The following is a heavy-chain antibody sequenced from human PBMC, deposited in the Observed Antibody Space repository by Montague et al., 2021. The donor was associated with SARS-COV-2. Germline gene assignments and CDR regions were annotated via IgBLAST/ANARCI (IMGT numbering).Heavy chain of an antibody. V-gene: IGHV3-23*01. D-gene: IGHD4-17*01. J-gene: IGHJ3*02. CDR2: ISGSGGST. CDR1: GFTFSSYA. Sequence: SLRLSCAASGFTFSSYAMSWVRQAPGKGLEWVSAISGSGGSTYYADSVKGRFTIFRDNSKNTLYLQMNSLRAEDTAVYYCTKTLMTTVTTWAFDIWGQGTMVTVSS. CDR3: TKTLMTTVTTWAFDI.